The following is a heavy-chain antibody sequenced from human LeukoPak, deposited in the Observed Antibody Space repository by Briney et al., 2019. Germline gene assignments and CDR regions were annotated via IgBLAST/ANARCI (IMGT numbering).Heavy chain of an antibody. CDR3: ASFGSGSYYTPLDY. J-gene: IGHJ4*02. Sequence: GGSLRLSCAASGFTFSDYYMSWIRLDPGTGLEWVSYISSSGSTIYYADSVKGRFTISRDKAKNSLYLQMNSLRAEDTAVYYCASFGSGSYYTPLDYWGQGTLVTVSS. CDR1: GFTFSDYY. CDR2: ISSSGSTI. V-gene: IGHV3-11*04. D-gene: IGHD3-10*01.